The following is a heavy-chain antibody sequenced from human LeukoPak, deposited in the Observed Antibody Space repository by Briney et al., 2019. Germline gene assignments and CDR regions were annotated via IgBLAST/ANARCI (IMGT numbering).Heavy chain of an antibody. CDR2: IRSKAFGGAP. V-gene: IGHV3-49*03. Sequence: HSGGALRLSFLASGFTLYDYAVSWFRQAPGKGLDGVGFIRSKAFGGAPEYAASVRGRFTISRDDSKSIAYLQMNSLKTEDTAVYYCTRNTVTVHFDYWSQGTLVTVSS. J-gene: IGHJ4*02. CDR3: TRNTVTVHFDY. CDR1: GFTLYDYA. D-gene: IGHD4-17*01.